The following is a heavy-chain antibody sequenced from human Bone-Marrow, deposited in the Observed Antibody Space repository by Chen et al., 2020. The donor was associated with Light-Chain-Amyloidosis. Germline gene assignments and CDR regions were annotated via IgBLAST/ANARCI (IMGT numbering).Heavy chain of an antibody. CDR1: GFTFRTYS. D-gene: IGHD2-21*02. CDR2: ISSSSSAI. Sequence: EVQLVESGGGLVQPGGSLRLSCAASGFTFRTYSINWVRQGPGKGLEWVSHISSSSSAIYYAASVKGRFTVSTDNAKNSMYLQMNSLGDEDAAVYYCARVTPLGCGPYCSAPFQHWGQGTLVTVS. CDR3: ARVTPLGCGPYCSAPFQH. V-gene: IGHV3-48*02. J-gene: IGHJ1*01.